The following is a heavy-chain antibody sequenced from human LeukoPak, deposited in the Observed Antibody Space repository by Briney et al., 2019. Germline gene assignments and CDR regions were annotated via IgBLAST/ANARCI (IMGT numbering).Heavy chain of an antibody. Sequence: GRSLRLSCAASGFTFSSYGMHWVRQAPGKGLEWVAVIWYDGSNKYYADSVKGRFTISRDNSKNTLYLQMNSLRAEDTAVYYCARAAYDSSGYLTLWGQGTLVTVSS. CDR3: ARAAYDSSGYLTL. D-gene: IGHD3-22*01. J-gene: IGHJ4*02. CDR1: GFTFSSYG. V-gene: IGHV3-33*01. CDR2: IWYDGSNK.